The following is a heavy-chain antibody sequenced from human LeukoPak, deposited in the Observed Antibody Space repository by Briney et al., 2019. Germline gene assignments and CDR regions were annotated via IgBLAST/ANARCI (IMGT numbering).Heavy chain of an antibody. V-gene: IGHV3-74*01. Sequence: PGGSLRLSCAASGFTFSSYWIYWVRQAPGKGLVWVSRINNDGTTTNFAGSVKGRFTISRDNAKNTVYLQMNSLRAEDTAVYFCAKDQRGDILTGSPFDYWGQGTLVTVSS. D-gene: IGHD3-9*01. J-gene: IGHJ4*02. CDR3: AKDQRGDILTGSPFDY. CDR2: INNDGTTT. CDR1: GFTFSSYW.